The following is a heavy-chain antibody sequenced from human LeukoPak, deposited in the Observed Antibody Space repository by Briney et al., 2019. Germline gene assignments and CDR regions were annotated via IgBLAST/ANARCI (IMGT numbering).Heavy chain of an antibody. Sequence: PGGSLRLSCAASGFPFSSYTMNWVRQAPGKGLEWVSSISSSSSYIYYSDSVKGRFTSSRDNAKNSLYLQMNSLRAEDTAVYYCAKDFGDCSNGVCYGKPFDYWGQGTLVTASS. CDR1: GFPFSSYT. CDR2: ISSSSSYI. J-gene: IGHJ4*02. D-gene: IGHD2-8*01. CDR3: AKDFGDCSNGVCYGKPFDY. V-gene: IGHV3-21*04.